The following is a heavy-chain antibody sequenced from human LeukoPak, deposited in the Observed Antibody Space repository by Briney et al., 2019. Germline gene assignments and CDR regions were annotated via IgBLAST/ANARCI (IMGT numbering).Heavy chain of an antibody. CDR3: ARDRPWGSAPHT. CDR1: GGTFSSYA. V-gene: IGHV1-69*13. Sequence: GASVKVSCKASGGTFSSYAISWVRQAPGQGLEWMGGIIPIFGTANYAQKFQGRVTITADESTSTAYMELSSLRSEDTAVYYCARDRPWGSAPHTWGQGTLVTVSS. D-gene: IGHD3-16*01. J-gene: IGHJ5*02. CDR2: IIPIFGTA.